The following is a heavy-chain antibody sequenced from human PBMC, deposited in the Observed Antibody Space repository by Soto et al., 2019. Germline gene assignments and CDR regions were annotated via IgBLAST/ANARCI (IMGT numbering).Heavy chain of an antibody. CDR3: ARDRGLRWFGMEMDY. D-gene: IGHD3-10*01. Sequence: QVQLVESGGGVVQPGRSLRLSCAASGFTFSSYAMHWVRQAPGKGLEWVAVISYDGSNKYYADIVKGRFTISRDNSKNTVYLQMNSLRAEDTAVYSGARDRGLRWFGMEMDYWGRGTLVTVSS. CDR1: GFTFSSYA. CDR2: ISYDGSNK. J-gene: IGHJ4*02. V-gene: IGHV3-30-3*01.